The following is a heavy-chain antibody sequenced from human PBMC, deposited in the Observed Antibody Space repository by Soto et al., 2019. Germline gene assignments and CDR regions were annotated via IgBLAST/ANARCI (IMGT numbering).Heavy chain of an antibody. J-gene: IGHJ5*02. CDR3: ARGAIETIFGEMTWLDP. Sequence: APVKVSCKASGYTFTSYAMHSARQAPGQRLEWMGWINAGNGNTKYSQKFQGRVTITRDTSASTAYMELSSLRSEDTAVYYCARGAIETIFGEMTWLDPWGQGTLVTVSS. CDR2: INAGNGNT. V-gene: IGHV1-3*01. D-gene: IGHD3-3*01. CDR1: GYTFTSYA.